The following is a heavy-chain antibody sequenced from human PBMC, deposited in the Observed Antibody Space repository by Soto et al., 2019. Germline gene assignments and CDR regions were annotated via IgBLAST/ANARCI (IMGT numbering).Heavy chain of an antibody. Sequence: EVQLVESGGGLVKPGGSLRLSCAASGFTFSNAWMSWVRQAPGKGLEWVGRIKSKTDGGTTDYAAPVKGRFTISRDDSKNTLYLQMSSLKTEDTAVYYCTTEFDILTGYYPTDYWGQGTLVTVSS. V-gene: IGHV3-15*01. J-gene: IGHJ4*02. D-gene: IGHD3-9*01. CDR1: GFTFSNAW. CDR2: IKSKTDGGTT. CDR3: TTEFDILTGYYPTDY.